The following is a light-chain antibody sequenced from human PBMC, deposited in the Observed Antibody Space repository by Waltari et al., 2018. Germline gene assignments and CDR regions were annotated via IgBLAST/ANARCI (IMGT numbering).Light chain of an antibody. CDR2: KAS. V-gene: IGKV1-5*03. CDR3: LQYNGESRT. Sequence: DIQMTQSPSTLSASVGDRVTITYRASQNINTWLAWHQQKPGKAPKLLIYKASSLESGVPSRFSGSGSGTEFTLTISSLQPDDFATYYCLQYNGESRTFGQGTKVEVK. CDR1: QNINTW. J-gene: IGKJ1*01.